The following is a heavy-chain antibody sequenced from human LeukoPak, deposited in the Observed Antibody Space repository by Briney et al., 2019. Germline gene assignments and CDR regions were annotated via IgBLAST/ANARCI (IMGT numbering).Heavy chain of an antibody. CDR2: IYQSETA. D-gene: IGHD3-16*01. J-gene: IGHJ6*03. CDR1: GYSISSGYF. CDR3: ARVKDPGGYYYYYYMDI. V-gene: IGHV4-38-2*02. Sequence: SETLSLTCTVSGYSISSGYFWGWMRQPPGKGLEWIGSIYQSETAHYNPSLKSRVTISVDTSKNQFSLKVSSVTAADTAVYYCARVKDPGGYYYYYYMDIWGKGNTVTVSS.